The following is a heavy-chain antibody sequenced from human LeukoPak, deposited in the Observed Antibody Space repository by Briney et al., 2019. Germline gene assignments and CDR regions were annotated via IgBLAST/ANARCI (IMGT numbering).Heavy chain of an antibody. CDR1: GYTFTGYY. CDR3: ARGLRLSMGSDY. D-gene: IGHD3-3*02. J-gene: IGHJ4*02. CDR2: ISPTSGGT. V-gene: IGHV1-2*02. Sequence: ASVKVSCKASGYTFTGYYMHWVRQAPGQGLEWMGWISPTSGGTNYAQKFQGRVTMTRDTSISTAYMELSRLRSDDTAVYYCARGLRLSMGSDYWGQGTLVTVSS.